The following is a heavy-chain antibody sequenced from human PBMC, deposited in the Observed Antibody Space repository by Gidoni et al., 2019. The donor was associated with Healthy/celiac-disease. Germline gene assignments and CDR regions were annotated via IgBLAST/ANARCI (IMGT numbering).Heavy chain of an antibody. V-gene: IGHV3-33*01. CDR3: ARERFLVPGAFDI. Sequence: QVQLVESGGGVVQPGRSLRPSCAASGVTFSSYGMHWVRQAPGKGLEWVAVIWYDGSNKYYADSVKGRFTISRDNSKNTLYLQMNSLRAEDTAVYYCARERFLVPGAFDIWGQGTMVTVSS. CDR2: IWYDGSNK. J-gene: IGHJ3*02. CDR1: GVTFSSYG. D-gene: IGHD6-6*01.